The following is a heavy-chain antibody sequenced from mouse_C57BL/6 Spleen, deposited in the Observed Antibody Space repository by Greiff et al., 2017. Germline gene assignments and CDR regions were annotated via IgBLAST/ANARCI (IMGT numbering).Heavy chain of an antibody. Sequence: QVQLQQSGAELVKPGASVKISCKASGYAFSSYWMNWVKQRPGKGLERIGQIYPGDGDTNYNGKFKGKATLTADKSSSTAYMQLSSLTSEDSAVYFCARPLTTEDAMDYWGQGTSVTVSS. CDR3: ARPLTTEDAMDY. D-gene: IGHD1-1*01. CDR1: GYAFSSYW. CDR2: IYPGDGDT. J-gene: IGHJ4*01. V-gene: IGHV1-80*01.